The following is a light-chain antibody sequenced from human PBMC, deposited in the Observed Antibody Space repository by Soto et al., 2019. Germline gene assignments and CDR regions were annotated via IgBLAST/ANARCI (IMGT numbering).Light chain of an antibody. CDR2: GAS. CDR1: QSVSSN. J-gene: IGKJ1*01. Sequence: ILMTHSPATLCGSAEERTTRSFRASQSVSSNLVWYQQKPGQAPRLLIYGASTRAIGMPERSNGSGFGTEFSFTIASLQCEEFAVSFSQPYNQLGKFGQGTKVDIK. CDR3: QPYNQLGK. V-gene: IGKV3-15*01.